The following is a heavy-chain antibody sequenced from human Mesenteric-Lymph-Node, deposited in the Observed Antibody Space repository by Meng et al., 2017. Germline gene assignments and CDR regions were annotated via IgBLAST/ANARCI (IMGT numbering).Heavy chain of an antibody. CDR2: INPNSGGT. CDR1: GYTFTGYY. Sequence: ASVKVSCKASGYTFTGYYMHWVRQAPGQGLEWMGWINPNSGGTNYAQKFQGRVTMTRDTSISTAYMELSSLRSEDTAVYYCARTSLSNYDFWSGYYTLALQYYGPSDAFDIWGQGTMVTVSS. CDR3: ARTSLSNYDFWSGYYTLALQYYGPSDAFDI. J-gene: IGHJ3*02. D-gene: IGHD3-3*01. V-gene: IGHV1-2*02.